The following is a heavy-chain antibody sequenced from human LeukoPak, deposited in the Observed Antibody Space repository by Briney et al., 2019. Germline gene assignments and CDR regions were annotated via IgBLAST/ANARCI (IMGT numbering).Heavy chain of an antibody. Sequence: PGGSLRLSCAASGFTFSRYSMQWVRQAPGKGLVWVSRINSDGISTIYADSVKGRFTISRDNAKNTLYLQMNSLRAEDTAVYYCAVIPAAGLWYYGMDVWGQGTTVTVSS. CDR2: INSDGIST. CDR3: AVIPAAGLWYYGMDV. J-gene: IGHJ6*02. CDR1: GFTFSRYS. D-gene: IGHD2-2*01. V-gene: IGHV3-74*01.